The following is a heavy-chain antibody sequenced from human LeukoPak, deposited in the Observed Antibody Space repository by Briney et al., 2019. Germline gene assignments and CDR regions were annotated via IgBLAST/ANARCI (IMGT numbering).Heavy chain of an antibody. V-gene: IGHV1-2*02. CDR3: ARGGKGRYFDWFSSDRDYYFDY. D-gene: IGHD3-9*01. Sequence: ASVKVSCKASGYTFTGYYMHWVRQAPGQGLEWMGWINPNSGGTNYAQKFQGRVTMTRDTSISTAYMELSSLRAEDTAVYYCARGGKGRYFDWFSSDRDYYFDYWGQGTLVTVSS. CDR2: INPNSGGT. J-gene: IGHJ4*02. CDR1: GYTFTGYY.